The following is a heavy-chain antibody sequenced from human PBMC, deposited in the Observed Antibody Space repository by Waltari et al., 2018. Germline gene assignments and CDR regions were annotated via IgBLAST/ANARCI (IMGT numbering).Heavy chain of an antibody. Sequence: EVQLLESGGGLVQPGGSLRLSCAASGFTFSSYAMSWVRQAPGKGLEWVANIKQDGSEKYYVDSVKGRFTISRDNAKNSLYLQMNSLRAEDTAVYYCARGGYLGRAFDIWGQGTMVTVSS. D-gene: IGHD3-16*01. CDR3: ARGGYLGRAFDI. CDR2: IKQDGSEK. CDR1: GFTFSSYA. J-gene: IGHJ3*02. V-gene: IGHV3-7*01.